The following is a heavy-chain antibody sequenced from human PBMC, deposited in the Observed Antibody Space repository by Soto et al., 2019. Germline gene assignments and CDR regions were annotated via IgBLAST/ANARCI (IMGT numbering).Heavy chain of an antibody. J-gene: IGHJ4*02. CDR1: GFTFTNYW. CDR2: IKGDVITT. D-gene: IGHD3-3*01. Sequence: EVQLVESGGGLVQPVGSLRLSCVASGFTFTNYWIHWVRQTPGDGLVWVSRIKGDVITTNYADSVKGRFTISRDNAKNTVFLQMHSLRAEDTAVYYCARGVFGAYYLESWGQGTLVIVS. CDR3: ARGVFGAYYLES. V-gene: IGHV3-74*01.